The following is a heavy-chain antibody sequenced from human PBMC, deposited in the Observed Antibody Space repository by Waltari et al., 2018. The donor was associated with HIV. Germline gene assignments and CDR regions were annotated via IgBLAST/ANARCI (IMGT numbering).Heavy chain of an antibody. CDR2: IYHRGST. V-gene: IGHV4-38-2*02. D-gene: IGHD6-19*01. Sequence: QVQLQESGPGLVKPSETLSLTCAASGYSISSGYYWGWIRQPTGEGPEWIGSIYHRGSTYYNPSLKSRVTISVDTSKNQFSLKLSSVTAADTAVYYCARDPGIAVAGTSYYYYYGMDVWGQGTTVTVSS. CDR3: ARDPGIAVAGTSYYYYYGMDV. J-gene: IGHJ6*02. CDR1: GYSISSGYY.